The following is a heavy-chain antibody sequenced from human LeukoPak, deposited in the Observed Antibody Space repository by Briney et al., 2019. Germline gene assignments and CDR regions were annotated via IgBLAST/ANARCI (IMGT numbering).Heavy chain of an antibody. J-gene: IGHJ6*02. CDR1: GYTFTGYY. D-gene: IGHD2-15*01. Sequence: ASVKVSCKASGYTFTGYYMHWVRQAPGQGLEWVGRINPNSGGTNYAQKFQGRVTMTRDTSISTAYMELSRLRSDDTAVYYCARDGRVVVAASYYYYYGMDVWGQGTTVTVSS. CDR3: ARDGRVVVAASYYYYYGMDV. V-gene: IGHV1-2*06. CDR2: INPNSGGT.